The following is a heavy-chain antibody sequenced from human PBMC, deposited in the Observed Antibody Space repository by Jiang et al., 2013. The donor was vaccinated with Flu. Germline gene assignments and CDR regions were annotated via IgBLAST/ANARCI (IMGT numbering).Heavy chain of an antibody. V-gene: IGHV6-1*01. CDR3: ARYIYGAYDI. CDR2: TYYRSKWYN. J-gene: IGHJ3*02. Sequence: QTLSLTCAISGDSVSSNRVSWNWIRQSPSTGLEWLGMTYYRSKWYNEYAVSVKSRININPDTSKNQFSLQLNSVTLEDTAVYYCARYIYGAYDIRGQGTMVTVSS. D-gene: IGHD5-18*01. CDR1: GDSVSSNRVS.